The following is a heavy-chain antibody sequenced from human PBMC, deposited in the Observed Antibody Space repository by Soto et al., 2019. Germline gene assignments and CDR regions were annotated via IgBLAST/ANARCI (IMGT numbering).Heavy chain of an antibody. CDR3: TRNAFYYNSSGYHDGFDI. V-gene: IGHV1-2*02. J-gene: IGHJ3*02. CDR1: GYTFSDYY. CDR2: ISPKSGGT. D-gene: IGHD3-22*01. Sequence: QVQLVQSGAEVQKPGASVEVSCKASGYTFSDYYVHWVRQAPGQGLEWMGWISPKSGGTNYAQKFQGRVTMTRDTSIFTAYMELSRLRSDDTAVYYCTRNAFYYNSSGYHDGFDIWGQGTLVTVSS.